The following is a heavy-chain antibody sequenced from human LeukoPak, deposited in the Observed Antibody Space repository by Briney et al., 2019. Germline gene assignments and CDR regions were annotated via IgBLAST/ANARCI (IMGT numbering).Heavy chain of an antibody. CDR1: GFTFDDYA. D-gene: IGHD6-6*01. V-gene: IGHV3-9*03. CDR3: AKGSSIAARRRAFDI. Sequence: GRSLRLSCAASGFTFDDYAMHWVRQAPGKGLEWVSGISWNSGSLGYADSVKGRFTISRDNAKNSLYLQMNSLRAEDMALYYCAKGSSIAARRRAFDIWGQGTMVTVSS. CDR2: ISWNSGSL. J-gene: IGHJ3*02.